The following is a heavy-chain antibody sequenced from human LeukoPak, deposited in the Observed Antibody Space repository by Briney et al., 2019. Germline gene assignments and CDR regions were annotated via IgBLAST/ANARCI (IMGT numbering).Heavy chain of an antibody. CDR3: ARDRQWIQLWLRWFDP. D-gene: IGHD5-18*01. CDR2: INPNSGGT. CDR1: GYTFTGYY. V-gene: IGHV1-2*02. J-gene: IGHJ5*02. Sequence: ASVKVSCKASGYTFTGYYMHWVRQAPGQGLEWMGWINPNSGGTNYAQKFQGRVTMTRDTSISTAYMELSRLRSDDTAVYYCARDRQWIQLWLRWFDPWGQETLVTVSS.